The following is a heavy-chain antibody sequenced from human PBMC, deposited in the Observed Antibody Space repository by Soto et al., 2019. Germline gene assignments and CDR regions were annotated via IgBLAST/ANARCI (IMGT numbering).Heavy chain of an antibody. J-gene: IGHJ6*02. D-gene: IGHD5-18*01. Sequence: SVKVSCKASGGTFSSYAISWVRQAPGQGLEWMGGIIPIFGTANYAQKFQGRVTITADESTRTAYMELSSLRSEDTAVYYCAGVPLDTAMVDYYYYGMDVWGQGTTVTVSS. CDR2: IIPIFGTA. CDR3: AGVPLDTAMVDYYYYGMDV. V-gene: IGHV1-69*13. CDR1: GGTFSSYA.